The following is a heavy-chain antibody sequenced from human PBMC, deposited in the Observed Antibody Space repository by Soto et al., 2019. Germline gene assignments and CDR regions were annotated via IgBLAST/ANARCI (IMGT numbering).Heavy chain of an antibody. Sequence: EVHLVESGGRLVQPGGSLRLSCAASGFRFSDYSMNWVRQAPGRGLEWVSYISSSSFTIHYADSVEGRFAISRDNAKNSQYLQMNSLRVEDTAVYYWARDYNDFWSGNLDYWGQGALVTVSS. D-gene: IGHD3-3*01. V-gene: IGHV3-48*01. CDR1: GFRFSDYS. CDR3: ARDYNDFWSGNLDY. J-gene: IGHJ4*02. CDR2: ISSSSFTI.